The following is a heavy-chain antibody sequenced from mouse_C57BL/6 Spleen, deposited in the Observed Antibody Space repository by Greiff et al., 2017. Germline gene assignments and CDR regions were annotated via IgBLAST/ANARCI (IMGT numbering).Heavy chain of an antibody. D-gene: IGHD2-4*01. CDR1: GYSFTGYY. V-gene: IGHV1-42*01. CDR3: ARSYDYDAHFDY. Sequence: VQLKQSGPELVKPGASVKISCKASGYSFTGYYMNWVKQSPEKSLEWIGEINPSTGGTTYNQKFKAKATLTVDKSSSTAYMQLKSLTSEDSAVYYCARSYDYDAHFDYWGQGTTLTVSS. J-gene: IGHJ2*01. CDR2: INPSTGGT.